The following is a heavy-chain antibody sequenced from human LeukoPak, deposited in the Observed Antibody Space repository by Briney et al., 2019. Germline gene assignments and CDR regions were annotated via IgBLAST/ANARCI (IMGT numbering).Heavy chain of an antibody. CDR1: GFTFRNHW. CDR2: IKGDGSEK. Sequence: GGSLRLSCAASGFTFRNHWMGWVRQAPGKGLEWVANIKGDGSEKEYVDSVKGRFTISRDNAKDLMYLQMNSLRAEDTAVYYCARNPPRYFNWGQGTLVTVSS. D-gene: IGHD1-26*01. V-gene: IGHV3-7*04. J-gene: IGHJ4*02. CDR3: ARNPPRYFN.